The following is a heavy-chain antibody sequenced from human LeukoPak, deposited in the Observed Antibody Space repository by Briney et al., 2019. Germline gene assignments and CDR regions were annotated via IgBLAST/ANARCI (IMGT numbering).Heavy chain of an antibody. CDR3: ASLYSSSWYRAFDI. CDR2: IDPSDSYT. V-gene: IGHV5-10-1*01. CDR1: GYSFTSYW. D-gene: IGHD6-13*01. J-gene: IGHJ3*02. Sequence: GQSLRISCQGSGYSFTSYWISWVRQMPGKGLEWMGRIDPSDSYTNYSPSFQGHVTISADKSISTAYLQWSSLKASDTAMYYCASLYSSSWYRAFDIWGQGTMVTVSS.